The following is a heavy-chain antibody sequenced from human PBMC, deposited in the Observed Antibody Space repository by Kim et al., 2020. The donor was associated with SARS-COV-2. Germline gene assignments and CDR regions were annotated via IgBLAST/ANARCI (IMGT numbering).Heavy chain of an antibody. J-gene: IGHJ6*02. CDR1: GGTFSSYA. Sequence: SVKVSCKASGGTFSSYAISWVRQAPGQGLEWMGGIIPIFGTANYAQKFQGRVTITADESTSTAYMELSSLRSEDTAVYYCARGGAPVVAGNYYYYYGMDVWGQGTTVTVSS. D-gene: IGHD2-15*01. V-gene: IGHV1-69*13. CDR3: ARGGAPVVAGNYYYYYGMDV. CDR2: IIPIFGTA.